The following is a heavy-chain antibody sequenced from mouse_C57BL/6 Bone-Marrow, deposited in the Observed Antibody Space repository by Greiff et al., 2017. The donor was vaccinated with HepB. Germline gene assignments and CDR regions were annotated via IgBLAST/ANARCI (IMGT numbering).Heavy chain of an antibody. D-gene: IGHD2-3*01. CDR1: GFTFSSYA. V-gene: IGHV5-9-1*02. J-gene: IGHJ4*01. CDR2: VSSGGDYI. Sequence: EVMLVESGEGLVKPGGSLKLSCAASGFTFSSYAMSWVRQTPEKRLEWVAYVSSGGDYIYYADTVKGRFTISRDNARNTLYLQMSSLKSEDTAMYCCTRDTGPSSYDSCLYAVDNWCQGTSVTVSS. CDR3: TRDTGPSSYDSCLYAVDN.